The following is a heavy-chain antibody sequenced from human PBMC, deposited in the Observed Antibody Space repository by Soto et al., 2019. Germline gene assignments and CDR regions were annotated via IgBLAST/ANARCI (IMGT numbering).Heavy chain of an antibody. CDR2: INAGNGNT. CDR3: GRGSGLNLFDF. V-gene: IGHV1-3*01. CDR1: GYTFTSYA. J-gene: IGHJ5*01. D-gene: IGHD3-10*01. Sequence: ASVKVSCKASGYTFTSYAMHWVRQAPGQRLEWMGWINAGNGNTKYSQKFQGRVTITRDTSASTAYMELSSLRSEDTAVYYCGRGSGLNLFDFWGQGTLVTGSS.